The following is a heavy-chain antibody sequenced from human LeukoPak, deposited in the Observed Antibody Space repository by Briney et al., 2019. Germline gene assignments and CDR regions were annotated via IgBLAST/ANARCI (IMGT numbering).Heavy chain of an antibody. J-gene: IGHJ4*02. CDR3: ARGASDSSGYYYFDY. CDR1: GFTFSSYA. V-gene: IGHV3-64*01. D-gene: IGHD3-22*01. CDR2: ISSNGGST. Sequence: GGSLRLSCAASGFTFSSYAMHWVRQAPGKGLEYVSAISSNGGSTYYANSVKGRFTISRDNSKNTLYLQMGSLRAEDMAVFYCARGASDSSGYYYFDYWGQGTLVTVSS.